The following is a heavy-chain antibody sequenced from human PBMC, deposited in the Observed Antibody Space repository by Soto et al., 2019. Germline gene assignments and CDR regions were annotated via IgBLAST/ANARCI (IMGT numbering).Heavy chain of an antibody. Sequence: HPGGSLRLSCAASGFSLSMYWMSWLRQAPGRGPEWVANIKQDGSEKYYVDSVKGRFTIFRDNAKNSLYLQMNSLRAEDTAVYYCARAATPIARNDYWGRGPLVTVSS. CDR1: GFSLSMYW. D-gene: IGHD6-13*01. J-gene: IGHJ4*01. V-gene: IGHV3-7*03. CDR3: ARAATPIARNDY. CDR2: IKQDGSEK.